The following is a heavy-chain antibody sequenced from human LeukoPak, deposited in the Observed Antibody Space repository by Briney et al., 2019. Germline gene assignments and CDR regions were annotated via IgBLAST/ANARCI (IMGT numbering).Heavy chain of an antibody. CDR3: ARGITMVRGSQAWFDP. CDR2: IYTSGST. V-gene: IGHV4-4*07. D-gene: IGHD3-10*01. J-gene: IGHJ5*02. CDR1: GGSISSYY. Sequence: SETLSLTCTVSGGSISSYYWSWIRQPAGKGLEWIGRIYTSGSTNYNPSLKSRVTMSVDTSKNQFSLKLSSVTAAHTAVYYCARGITMVRGSQAWFDPWGQGTLVTVSS.